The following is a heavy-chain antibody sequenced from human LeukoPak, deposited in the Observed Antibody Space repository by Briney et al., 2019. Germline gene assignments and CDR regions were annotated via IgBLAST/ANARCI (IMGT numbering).Heavy chain of an antibody. CDR2: IYYGGST. CDR1: GGSISSNTYY. Sequence: SETLSLTCTVSGGSISSNTYYWGWIRQPPGKGLEWIGSIYYGGSTYYNPSLKSRVTISVDTSKNQFSLKLSSVTAADTAVYYCAREGDDSSGYYYGGIDYWGQGTLVTVSS. D-gene: IGHD3-22*01. J-gene: IGHJ4*02. V-gene: IGHV4-39*07. CDR3: AREGDDSSGYYYGGIDY.